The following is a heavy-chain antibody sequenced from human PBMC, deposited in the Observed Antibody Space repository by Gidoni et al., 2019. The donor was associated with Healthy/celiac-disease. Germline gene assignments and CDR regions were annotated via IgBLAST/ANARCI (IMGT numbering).Heavy chain of an antibody. D-gene: IGHD5-12*01. CDR1: GYSFTSYW. Sequence: EVQLVQSGAEVKTPGESRRISCKGSGYSFTSYWISWVRQMPGKGREVMGRIDPMDSYTNYSPSVQGHVTISADKSISTAYLQWSSLKAADTAMYYWARVATNDAFDIWGQGTMGTVSA. J-gene: IGHJ3*02. CDR2: IDPMDSYT. V-gene: IGHV5-10-1*01. CDR3: ARVATNDAFDI.